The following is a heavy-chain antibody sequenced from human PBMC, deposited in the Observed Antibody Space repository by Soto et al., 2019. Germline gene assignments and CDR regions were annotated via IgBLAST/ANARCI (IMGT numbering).Heavy chain of an antibody. CDR3: ARDRREYYDILTGYYMGGGAFDI. J-gene: IGHJ3*02. CDR2: ISSSSSYI. D-gene: IGHD3-9*01. Sequence: GGSLRLSCAASGFTFSSYSMNWVRQAPGKGLEWVSSISSSSSYIYYADSVKGRFTISRDNAKNSLYLQMNSLRAEDTAVYYCARDRREYYDILTGYYMGGGAFDIWGQGTMVTVSS. V-gene: IGHV3-21*01. CDR1: GFTFSSYS.